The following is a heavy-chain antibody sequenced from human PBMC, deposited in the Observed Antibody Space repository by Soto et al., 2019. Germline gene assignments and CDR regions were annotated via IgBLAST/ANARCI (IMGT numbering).Heavy chain of an antibody. CDR1: GFTFSSYW. V-gene: IGHV3-74*01. D-gene: IGHD5-18*01. J-gene: IGHJ4*02. Sequence: GGSLRLSCAASGFTFSSYWLHWVRLVPCKGMKWVSHTNGDVTPRSYADSVKGRFTISRDNANNTLYLEINRLTLDDTALYFCAREAILYSYGYGAWGQVTRVTVSS. CDR3: AREAILYSYGYGA. CDR2: TNGDVTPR.